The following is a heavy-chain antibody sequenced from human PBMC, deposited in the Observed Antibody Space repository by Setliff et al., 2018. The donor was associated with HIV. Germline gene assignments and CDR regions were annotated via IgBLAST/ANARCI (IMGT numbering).Heavy chain of an antibody. Sequence: SETLSLTCTVSGGSISSSNYYWGWIRQPPGKGLEWIGSIYYSGSTYYNPSLKSRVTISVDTSKNQFSLKLSSVTAADTAVYYCARPSTRGYSYAVYDYWGQGTLVTVSS. V-gene: IGHV4-39*01. CDR2: IYYSGST. J-gene: IGHJ4*02. D-gene: IGHD5-18*01. CDR3: ARPSTRGYSYAVYDY. CDR1: GGSISSSNYY.